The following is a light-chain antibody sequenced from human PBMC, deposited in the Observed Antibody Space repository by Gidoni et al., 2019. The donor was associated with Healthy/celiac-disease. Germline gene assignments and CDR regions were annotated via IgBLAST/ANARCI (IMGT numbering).Light chain of an antibody. Sequence: SSELTQDPAVSVALGQTVRITCQGDSLRSYYASWYQQKPGQAPVLGIYGKNNRPSGSPNRFSGSSSGNTASGTITGAQAEDEADYYCNTRDSSGNHLVVFGGGTKLTVL. CDR1: SLRSYY. CDR3: NTRDSSGNHLVV. J-gene: IGLJ2*01. V-gene: IGLV3-19*01. CDR2: GKN.